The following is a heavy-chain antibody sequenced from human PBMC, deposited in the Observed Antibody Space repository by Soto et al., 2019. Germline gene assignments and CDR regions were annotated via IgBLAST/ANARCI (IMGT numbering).Heavy chain of an antibody. V-gene: IGHV4-31*03. CDR2: IYYSGST. D-gene: IGHD3-3*01. Sequence: LSLTCTVSGGSISSGDYYWSWIRQHPGKGLEWIGYIYYSGSTYYNPSLKSRVTISVDTSKNQFSLKLNSVTAADTAVYYCARWWSGSRQGFDPWGQGTLVTVSS. CDR3: ARWWSGSRQGFDP. J-gene: IGHJ5*02. CDR1: GGSISSGDYY.